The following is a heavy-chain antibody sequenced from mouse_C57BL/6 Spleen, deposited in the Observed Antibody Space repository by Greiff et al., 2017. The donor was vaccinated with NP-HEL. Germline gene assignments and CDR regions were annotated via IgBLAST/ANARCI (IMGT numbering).Heavy chain of an antibody. D-gene: IGHD2-1*01. J-gene: IGHJ2*01. V-gene: IGHV5-9-1*02. CDR1: GFTFSSYA. CDR3: TRIYGNYVRDYFDY. Sequence: EVKLMESGEGLVKPGGSLKLSCAASGFTFSSYAMSWVRQTPEKRLEWVAYISSGGDYIYYADTVKGRFTISRDNARNTLYLQMSSLKSEDTAMYYCTRIYGNYVRDYFDYWGQGTTLTVSS. CDR2: ISSGGDYI.